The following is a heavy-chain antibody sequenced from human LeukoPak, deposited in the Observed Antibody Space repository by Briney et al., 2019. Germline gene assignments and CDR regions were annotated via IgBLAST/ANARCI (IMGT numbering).Heavy chain of an antibody. V-gene: IGHV4-30-2*01. Sequence: SETLSLTCAVSGGSISSGGYSWSWIRQPPGKGLEWIGYIFHSGSTYYNPSLKSRVTISVDRSKNQFSLKLSSVTAADTAVYYCARGITGTTWFDPWGQGTLVTVSS. CDR3: ARGITGTTWFDP. CDR2: IFHSGST. J-gene: IGHJ5*02. D-gene: IGHD1-7*01. CDR1: GGSISSGGYS.